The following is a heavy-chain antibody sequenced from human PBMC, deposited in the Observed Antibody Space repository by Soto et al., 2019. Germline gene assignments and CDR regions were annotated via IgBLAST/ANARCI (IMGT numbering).Heavy chain of an antibody. CDR1: GFTFSSYA. Sequence: GGSLRLSCAASGFTFSSYAMSWVRQAPGKGLEWVSAISGSGGSTYYADSVKGRFTISRDNSKNTLYLQMNSLRAEDTAVYYCAKDYVVVPAAMLWGAFDIWGQGTMVTVPS. V-gene: IGHV3-23*01. CDR2: ISGSGGST. D-gene: IGHD2-2*01. CDR3: AKDYVVVPAAMLWGAFDI. J-gene: IGHJ3*02.